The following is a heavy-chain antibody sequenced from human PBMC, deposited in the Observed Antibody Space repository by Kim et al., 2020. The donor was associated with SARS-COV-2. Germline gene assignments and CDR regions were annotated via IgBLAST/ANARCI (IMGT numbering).Heavy chain of an antibody. CDR2: INPNSGGT. Sequence: ASVKVSCKASGYTFTGYYMHWVRQAPGQGLEWMGRINPNSGGTNYAQKFQGRVTMTRDTSISTAYMELSRLRSDDTAVYYCARDVQLWDPNDAFDIWGQGTMVTVSS. CDR3: ARDVQLWDPNDAFDI. V-gene: IGHV1-2*06. CDR1: GYTFTGYY. J-gene: IGHJ3*02. D-gene: IGHD5-18*01.